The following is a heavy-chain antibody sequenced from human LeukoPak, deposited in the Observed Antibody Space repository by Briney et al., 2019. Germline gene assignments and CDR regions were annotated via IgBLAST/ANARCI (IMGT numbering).Heavy chain of an antibody. CDR1: GFTFSDYY. CDR2: ISSTGGTI. J-gene: IGHJ4*02. CDR3: ARRRDGYNSLVY. V-gene: IGHV3-11*01. Sequence: GGSLRLSCAASGFTFSDYYMSWIRQAPGKGLEWVSYISSTGGTIYYADSVKGRFTISRDNAKNSLYLQMNSLRVEDTAVYYCARRRDGYNSLVYWGQGTLVTVSS. D-gene: IGHD5-24*01.